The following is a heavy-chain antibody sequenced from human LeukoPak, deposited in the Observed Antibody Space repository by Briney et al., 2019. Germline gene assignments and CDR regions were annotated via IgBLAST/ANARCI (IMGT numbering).Heavy chain of an antibody. CDR3: AKDGSWGDYYFYFYIDV. D-gene: IGHD3-16*01. Sequence: GRSLRLSCAASGFTFSSYAMHWVRQAPGKGLEWVAVISYDGSNKYYADSVKGRFTISRDNSKNTLYLQMNSLRAEDTALYFCAKDGSWGDYYFYFYIDVWGKGTTVTVSS. V-gene: IGHV3-30*04. CDR1: GFTFSSYA. CDR2: ISYDGSNK. J-gene: IGHJ6*03.